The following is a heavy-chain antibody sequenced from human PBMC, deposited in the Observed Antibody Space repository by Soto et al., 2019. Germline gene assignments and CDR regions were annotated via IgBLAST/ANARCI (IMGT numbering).Heavy chain of an antibody. D-gene: IGHD2-2*02. CDR3: ARDRDIVVVPAAIRSNYYYYGMDV. CDR2: TYYRSKWYN. V-gene: IGHV6-1*01. CDR1: AASVSTNRAA. Sequence: HSLTCAIFAASVSTNRAAWTWIRQSPSRGLEWLGRTYYRSKWYNDYAVSVKSRITLNPDTSKNQFSLQLNSVTPEDTAVYYCARDRDIVVVPAAIRSNYYYYGMDVWGQGTTVTVS. J-gene: IGHJ6*02.